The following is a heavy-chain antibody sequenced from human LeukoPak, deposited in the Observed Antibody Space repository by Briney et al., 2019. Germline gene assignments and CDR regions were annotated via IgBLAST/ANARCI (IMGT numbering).Heavy chain of an antibody. D-gene: IGHD5-18*01. J-gene: IGHJ4*02. V-gene: IGHV3-33*01. Sequence: PGGSLRLSCAASGFTFSSYGMHWVRQAPGKGLEWVAVIWYDGSNKYYADSVKGRFTISRDNSKNTLYLQMNSLRAGDTAVYYCAADPELNTAMDDYWGQRTLVTVSS. CDR3: AADPELNTAMDDY. CDR1: GFTFSSYG. CDR2: IWYDGSNK.